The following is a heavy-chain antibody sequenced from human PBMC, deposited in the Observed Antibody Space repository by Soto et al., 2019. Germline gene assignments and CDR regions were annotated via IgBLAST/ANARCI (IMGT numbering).Heavy chain of an antibody. CDR2: TYYRSKWFN. J-gene: IGHJ4*02. D-gene: IGHD2-8*01. CDR1: WDSVSINSAA. V-gene: IGHV6-1*01. Sequence: SQTLSLTCAISWDSVSINSAAWNWIRRSPSRGLEWLGRTYYRSKWFNYYALSVKSRIAINPDTSKNQFSLQLNSVTPEDTAVYCCAGTCVNFDSWVQGTLVTV. CDR3: AGTCVNFDS.